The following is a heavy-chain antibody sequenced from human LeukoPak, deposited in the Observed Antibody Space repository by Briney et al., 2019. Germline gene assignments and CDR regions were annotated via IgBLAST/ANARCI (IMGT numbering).Heavy chain of an antibody. J-gene: IGHJ4*02. CDR2: IQGKTDGGTT. Sequence: PGGSLRPSCAASGFTFSNTWMNWVRQAPGKGLEWVGRIQGKTDGGTTEYAAPVKGRFTISRDDSKTTLYLQMNSLKTEDTAVYYCATLTVRGVINIWGQGTLVTVSS. CDR1: GFTFSNTW. D-gene: IGHD3-10*01. V-gene: IGHV3-15*01. CDR3: ATLTVRGVINI.